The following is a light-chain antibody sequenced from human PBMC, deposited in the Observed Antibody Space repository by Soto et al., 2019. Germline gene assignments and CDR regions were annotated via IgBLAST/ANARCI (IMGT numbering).Light chain of an antibody. CDR1: QSVSSSY. V-gene: IGKV3-20*01. CDR3: QQYGSSPYT. J-gene: IGKJ2*01. Sequence: EIVLTQSPGTLSLSPGERATLSCRASQSVSSSYLAWYQQKPGQAPRLIIYGASSRATGIPDRFSGSGSGTDFTLTISRLAPEDFAVYYCQQYGSSPYTFGQGTKLEIK. CDR2: GAS.